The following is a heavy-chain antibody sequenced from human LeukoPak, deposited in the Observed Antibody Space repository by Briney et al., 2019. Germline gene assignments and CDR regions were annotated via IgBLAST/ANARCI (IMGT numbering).Heavy chain of an antibody. J-gene: IGHJ5*01. D-gene: IGHD3-22*01. V-gene: IGHV3-23*01. CDR2: ISESGAST. CDR3: VSHYYDASAPDS. CDR1: AFTFNTFDNFA. Sequence: PGGSLRLSCSVSAFTFNTFDNFAMNWVRQAPGKGLEWVAAISESGASTYYAASVKGRFTISRDNSENTLYLQMHGLRAGDTAVYYCVSHYYDASAPDSWGQGTLVAVSS.